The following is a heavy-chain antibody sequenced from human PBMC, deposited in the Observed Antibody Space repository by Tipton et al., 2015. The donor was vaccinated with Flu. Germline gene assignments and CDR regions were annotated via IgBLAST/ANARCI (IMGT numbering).Heavy chain of an antibody. Sequence: TLSPTCAVSGFSISSGYYWDWIRQPPGKGLEWIGGIHHSGTTYYNPSLKSRVTMSVDTSKNQFSLKLSSVTAADTAVYYCAKVYCDSTNCYAGRLQFDYWGQGTLVTVSS. CDR3: AKVYCDSTNCYAGRLQFDY. CDR1: GFSISSGYY. CDR2: IHHSGTT. D-gene: IGHD2-2*01. V-gene: IGHV4-38-2*01. J-gene: IGHJ4*02.